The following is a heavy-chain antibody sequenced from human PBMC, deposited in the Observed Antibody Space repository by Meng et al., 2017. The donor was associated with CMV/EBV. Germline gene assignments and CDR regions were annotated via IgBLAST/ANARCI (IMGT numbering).Heavy chain of an antibody. CDR2: ISSSSSYI. Sequence: GGSLRLSCAASGFTFSSYSMNWVRQAPGKGLEWVSSISSSSSYIYYADSVKGRFTISRDNAKNSLYLQMNSLRAEDMAVYYCARDQDIVVVPAAINFYYYYGMDVWGQGTTVTVSS. CDR1: GFTFSSYS. D-gene: IGHD2-2*01. V-gene: IGHV3-21*01. J-gene: IGHJ6*02. CDR3: ARDQDIVVVPAAINFYYYYGMDV.